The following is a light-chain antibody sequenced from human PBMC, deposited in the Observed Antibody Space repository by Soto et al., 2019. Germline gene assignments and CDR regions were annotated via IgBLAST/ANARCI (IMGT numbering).Light chain of an antibody. J-gene: IGLJ1*01. CDR3: SSYTSSSTLFYV. Sequence: QSVLTQPASVSGSPGQSITISCTGTSSDVGGYNYVSWYQQHPGKASKLMIYDVSNLPSGVSNRFSGSKSGNTASLTISGLQTEDEADYYCSSYTSSSTLFYVFGTGTKVTVL. CDR2: DVS. V-gene: IGLV2-14*01. CDR1: SSDVGGYNY.